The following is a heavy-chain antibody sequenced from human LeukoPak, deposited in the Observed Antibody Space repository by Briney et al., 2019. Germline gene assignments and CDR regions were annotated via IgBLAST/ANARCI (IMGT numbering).Heavy chain of an antibody. D-gene: IGHD3-22*01. CDR3: TRVGSPNYSESSSYYFY. Sequence: GGSLRLSCASSGFRFGYYAMSWFRQAPGKGLEWVGFTRGNTYGGTTEYAASVEGRFTISRDDSKSIAYLQMNSLKTEDTSVYYCTRVGSPNYSESSSYYFYWGQGTLVTVSS. J-gene: IGHJ4*02. CDR1: GFRFGYYA. CDR2: TRGNTYGGTT. V-gene: IGHV3-49*03.